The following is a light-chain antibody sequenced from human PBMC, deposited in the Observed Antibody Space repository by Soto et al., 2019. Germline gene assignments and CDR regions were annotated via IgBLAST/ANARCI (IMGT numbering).Light chain of an antibody. Sequence: QLVLTQPPSASGSPGQSVTISCTGTSSDVGGYNYVSWYQLHPGKAPKLMIFEVSRRPSGVPDRFSGSKSGNTASLTVSGLQAEDEADYYCSSYAGSNTYVFGTGTKLTVL. J-gene: IGLJ1*01. V-gene: IGLV2-8*01. CDR1: SSDVGGYNY. CDR3: SSYAGSNTYV. CDR2: EVS.